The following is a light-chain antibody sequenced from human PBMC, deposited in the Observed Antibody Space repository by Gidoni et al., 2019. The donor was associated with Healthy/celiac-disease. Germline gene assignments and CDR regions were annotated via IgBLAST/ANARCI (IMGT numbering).Light chain of an antibody. CDR3: SSYTSSSTVV. Sequence: QSALTQPASLHGSPGQSITISCTGATSDVGGYNYVSRYQQQPGKAPKLMIDEVSTRPSGVSNRFSGSKSGNSASLTISGLQAEDESDYYCSSYTSSSTVVFGGGTKLTVL. V-gene: IGLV2-14*01. J-gene: IGLJ2*01. CDR1: TSDVGGYNY. CDR2: EVS.